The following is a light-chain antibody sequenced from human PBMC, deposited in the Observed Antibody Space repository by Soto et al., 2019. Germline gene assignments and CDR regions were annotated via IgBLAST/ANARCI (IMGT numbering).Light chain of an antibody. Sequence: DIQMTQSPSTLSASVGDRVTITCRASQSISSRLAWYQQKPGKAPNLLIYKASSLESGVPSRVSGSGSGTEFTLTISSLQPDDFATYYCQQYNSYRRTFGQGTKVEIK. V-gene: IGKV1-5*03. J-gene: IGKJ1*01. CDR3: QQYNSYRRT. CDR1: QSISSR. CDR2: KAS.